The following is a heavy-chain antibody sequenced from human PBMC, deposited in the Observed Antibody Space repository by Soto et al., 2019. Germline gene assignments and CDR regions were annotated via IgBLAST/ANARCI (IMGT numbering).Heavy chain of an antibody. D-gene: IGHD6-19*01. V-gene: IGHV5-51*01. J-gene: IGHJ6*02. Sequence: GESLKISCKGSGYSFTTYWIGWVRQLPGQGLEWMGVMFPGDSDTRYSPSFQGQVTMSADPSTNTAYLEWSSLKAADSAMYYCARVPDSSLGTMDVWGQGTKVTVSS. CDR2: MFPGDSDT. CDR3: ARVPDSSLGTMDV. CDR1: GYSFTTYW.